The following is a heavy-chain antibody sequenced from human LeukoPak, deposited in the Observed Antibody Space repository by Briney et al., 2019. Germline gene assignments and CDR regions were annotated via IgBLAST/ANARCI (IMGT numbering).Heavy chain of an antibody. D-gene: IGHD3-3*01. CDR2: NYYSGST. V-gene: IGHV4-39*07. CDR3: ASIFYDFWSGYYTRYSYAFDI. J-gene: IGHJ3*02. CDR1: GGSISSSSYY. Sequence: SETLSLTCTVSGGSISSSSYYWGWIRQPPGKGLEWIGSNYYSGSTYYNPSLKSRVTISVDTSKNQFSLKLSSVTAADTAVYYCASIFYDFWSGYYTRYSYAFDIWGQGTMVTVSS.